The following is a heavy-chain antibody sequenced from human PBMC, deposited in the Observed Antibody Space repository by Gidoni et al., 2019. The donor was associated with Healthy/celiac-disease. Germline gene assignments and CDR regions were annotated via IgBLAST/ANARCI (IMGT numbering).Heavy chain of an antibody. V-gene: IGHV3-30*18. CDR3: AKDVGTVTTFDY. D-gene: IGHD4-17*01. CDR2: ITCDGGNQ. CDR1: GFTFSSYG. J-gene: IGHJ4*02. Sequence: QVQLVESGGGVVQPGRSLRLSCAASGFTFSSYGMHWVRQAPGKGPEWVAVITCDGGNQYYADSVKGRFTISRDNSKNTLYLQMNSLRVEDTALYYCAKDVGTVTTFDYWGQGTLVAVSS.